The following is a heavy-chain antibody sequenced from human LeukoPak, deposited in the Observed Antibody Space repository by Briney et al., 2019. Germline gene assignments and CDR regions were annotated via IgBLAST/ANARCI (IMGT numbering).Heavy chain of an antibody. V-gene: IGHV3-7*01. CDR2: IKQDGSEK. CDR1: GFTFSSYW. CDR3: ARSSYYDFWSGLYYFDY. Sequence: GGSLRLSCAASGFTFSSYWMSWVRQAPGKGPEWVANIKQDGSEKYYVDSVKGRFTISRDNAKNSLYLQMNSLRAEDTAVYYCARSSYYDFWSGLYYFDYWGQGTLVTVSS. J-gene: IGHJ4*02. D-gene: IGHD3-3*01.